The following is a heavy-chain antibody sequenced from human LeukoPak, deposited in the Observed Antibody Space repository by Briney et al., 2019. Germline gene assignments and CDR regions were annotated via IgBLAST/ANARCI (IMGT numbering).Heavy chain of an antibody. CDR2: ISHDVKTT. CDR3: VKEAYYGWGSSPTFYFDY. V-gene: IGHV3-30*04. D-gene: IGHD3-10*01. J-gene: IGHJ4*02. Sequence: TGGSLRLSCVASGFSFSDSVIHWVRQAPGKGLEWVAVISHDVKTTYYADSAKGRFTISRDNSRNTVSLQMNRLRPEDTAVYYCVKEAYYGWGSSPTFYFDYWGQGTRVTVSS. CDR1: GFSFSDSV.